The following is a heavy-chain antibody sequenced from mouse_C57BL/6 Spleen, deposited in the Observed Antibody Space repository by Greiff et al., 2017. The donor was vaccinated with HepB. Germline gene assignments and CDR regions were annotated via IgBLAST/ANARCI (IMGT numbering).Heavy chain of an antibody. V-gene: IGHV1-15*01. CDR1: GYTFTDYE. CDR2: IDPETGGT. CDR3: TRQLRLRDFDY. D-gene: IGHD3-2*02. J-gene: IGHJ2*01. Sequence: QVQLKQSGAELVRPGASVTLSCKASGYTFTDYEMHWVKQTPVHGLEWIGAIDPETGGTAYNQKFKGKAILTADKSSSTAYMELRSLTSEDSAVYYCTRQLRLRDFDYWGQGTTLTVSS.